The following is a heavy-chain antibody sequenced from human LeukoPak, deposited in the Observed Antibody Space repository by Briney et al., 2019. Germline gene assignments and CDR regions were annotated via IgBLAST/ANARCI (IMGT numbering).Heavy chain of an antibody. CDR2: IDWDDDK. Sequence: SGPTLVNPTQTLTLTCTFSGFSLRTSGMRVSWIRQPPGKALEWLARIDWDDDKFYSTSLKTRLTISKDTSKNQVVLTMTNMDPVDTATYYCARAMVRGVLDYWGQGTLVTVSS. CDR1: GFSLRTSGMR. V-gene: IGHV2-70*04. J-gene: IGHJ4*02. D-gene: IGHD3-10*01. CDR3: ARAMVRGVLDY.